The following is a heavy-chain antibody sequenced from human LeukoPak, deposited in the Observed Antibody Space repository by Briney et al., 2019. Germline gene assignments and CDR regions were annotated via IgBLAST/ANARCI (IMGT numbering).Heavy chain of an antibody. CDR3: ARVGMDV. J-gene: IGHJ6*02. CDR2: INHSGST. V-gene: IGHV4-34*01. CDR1: GGSFSGYY. Sequence: SETLSLTCAVYGGSFSGYYWSWIRQPPGEGLEWIGEINHSGSTNYNPSLKSRVTISVDTSQNQFSLKLSSVTAADTAVYYCARVGMDVWGQGTTVTVSS.